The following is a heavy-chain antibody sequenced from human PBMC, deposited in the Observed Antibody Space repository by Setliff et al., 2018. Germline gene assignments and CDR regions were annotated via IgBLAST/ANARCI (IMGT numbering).Heavy chain of an antibody. CDR3: ARVESMVRGKNILRHFDY. V-gene: IGHV1-18*01. J-gene: IGHJ4*02. CDR1: GYSFSDSA. D-gene: IGHD3-10*01. CDR2: VTIYNGNT. Sequence: ASVKVSCKASGYSFSDSAVSWVRQAPGQGLDWMGWVTIYNGNTKYAQNLQGRLTLSTDRSTSTVYMELGSLTTDDTAIYYCARVESMVRGKNILRHFDYWGQGTQVTVSS.